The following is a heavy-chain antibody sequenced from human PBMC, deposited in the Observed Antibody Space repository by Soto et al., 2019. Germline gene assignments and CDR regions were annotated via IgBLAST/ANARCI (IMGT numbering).Heavy chain of an antibody. CDR1: GFTFSSYA. V-gene: IGHV3-23*01. Sequence: EVQLLESGGGLVQPGGSLRLSCAASGFTFSSYAMRWVRQAPGKGLEWVAAISGSGGSTYYADSVKGRFTISRDNSKNTLYLQMNSLRAEDTAVYYCARRGSGSCYEYWGQGTLVTVSS. CDR3: ARRGSGSCYEY. J-gene: IGHJ4*02. CDR2: ISGSGGST. D-gene: IGHD1-26*01.